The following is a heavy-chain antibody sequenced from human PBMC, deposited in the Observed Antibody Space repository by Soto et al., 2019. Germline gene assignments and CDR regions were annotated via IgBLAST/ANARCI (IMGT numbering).Heavy chain of an antibody. D-gene: IGHD6-13*01. CDR3: ARDKSAAADFDY. J-gene: IGHJ4*02. CDR1: GFTFSSYA. V-gene: IGHV3-30-3*01. Sequence: QVQLVESGGGVVQPGRSLRLSCAASGFTFSSYAMHWVRQAPGKGLEWVAVISYDGSTKYYADSVKGRFTISRDNSKNTLYLQMNSLRAEDTAVYYCARDKSAAADFDYWGQGTLVTVSS. CDR2: ISYDGSTK.